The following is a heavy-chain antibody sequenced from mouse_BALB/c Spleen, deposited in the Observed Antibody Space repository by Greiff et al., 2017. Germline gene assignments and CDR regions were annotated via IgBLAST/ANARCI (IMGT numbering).Heavy chain of an antibody. J-gene: IGHJ3*01. CDR3: TRGDGYYVWFAY. CDR2: INPSNGGT. V-gene: IGHV1S81*02. CDR1: GYTFTSYY. D-gene: IGHD2-3*01. Sequence: VQLQQPGAELVKPGASVKLSCKASGYTFTSYYMYWVKQRPGQGLEWIGGINPSNGGTNFNEKFKSKATLTVDKSSSTAYMQLSSLTSEDSAVYYCTRGDGYYVWFAYWGQGTLVTVSA.